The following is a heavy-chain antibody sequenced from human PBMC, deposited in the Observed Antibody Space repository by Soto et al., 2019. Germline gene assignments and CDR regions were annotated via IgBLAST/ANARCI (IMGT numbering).Heavy chain of an antibody. V-gene: IGHV4-30-2*01. CDR2: IYHSGST. D-gene: IGHD3-10*01. J-gene: IGHJ5*02. CDR1: GGSISSGGYC. CDR3: ARGYYGSGSAENWFDP. Sequence: SETLCLTCAVSGGSISSGGYCWSRNRKPPGKGLEWIGYIYHSGSTYYNPSLKSRVTISVDRSKNQFSLKLSSVTAADTAVYYCARGYYGSGSAENWFDPWGQGTLVTVSS.